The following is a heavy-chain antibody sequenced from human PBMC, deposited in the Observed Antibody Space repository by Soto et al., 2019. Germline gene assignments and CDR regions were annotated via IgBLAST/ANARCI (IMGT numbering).Heavy chain of an antibody. CDR2: IYYSGST. Sequence: QLQLQESGPGLVKPSETLFLTCTVSGGSISSSSYYWGWIRQPPGKGLEWIGSIYYSGSTYYNPSLKSRVTISVDTSKNQFSLKLSSVTAADTAVYYCARLGYSSSSYGYYYYYYMDVWGKGTTVTVSS. CDR1: GGSISSSSYY. V-gene: IGHV4-39*01. J-gene: IGHJ6*03. CDR3: ARLGYSSSSYGYYYYYYMDV. D-gene: IGHD6-6*01.